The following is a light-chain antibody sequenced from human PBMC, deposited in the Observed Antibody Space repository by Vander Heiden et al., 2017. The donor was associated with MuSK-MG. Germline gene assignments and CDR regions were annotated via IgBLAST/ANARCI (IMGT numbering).Light chain of an antibody. V-gene: IGKV1-39*01. CDR2: SSS. CDR3: QQSDTTLFT. Sequence: DIQMSQSPSSLSASVGDRVTITCRASQTISTYLHWYHKRPGQGPRLLVLSSSTQSGVPSRFSGSGSRTEFTLTITGLQPEDSGIYFCQQSDTTLFTFGQGTRLDIK. J-gene: IGKJ5*01. CDR1: QTISTY.